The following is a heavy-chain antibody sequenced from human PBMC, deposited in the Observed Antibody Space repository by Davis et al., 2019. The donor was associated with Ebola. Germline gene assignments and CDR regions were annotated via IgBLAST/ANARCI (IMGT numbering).Heavy chain of an antibody. Sequence: SETLSLTCTVSGGSIRSYAGSAYYWGWIRQPPGKGLEWIANIHNTGSTYYNPSLKSRVTISVDRSKNQFSLKLSSVTAADTAVYYCARAGSSSSSVGRDVYGGMNVWGQGTTVTVSS. CDR2: IHNTGST. D-gene: IGHD6-6*01. J-gene: IGHJ6*02. V-gene: IGHV4-39*07. CDR1: GGSIRSYAGSAYY. CDR3: ARAGSSSSSVGRDVYGGMNV.